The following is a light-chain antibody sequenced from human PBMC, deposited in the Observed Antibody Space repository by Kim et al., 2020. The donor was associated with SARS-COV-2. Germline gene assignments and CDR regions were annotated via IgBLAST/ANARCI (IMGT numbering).Light chain of an antibody. CDR2: NKN. CDR3: NSRDSNDNVV. CDR1: SLRSYY. V-gene: IGLV3-19*01. Sequence: LGQTVSITSQRDSLRSYYATRYQQKPGQAPILVIYNKNNRPSGIPDRFSGSSSGNTASLTITGTQEGDEADYYCNSRDSNDNVVFGGGTQRTVL. J-gene: IGLJ2*01.